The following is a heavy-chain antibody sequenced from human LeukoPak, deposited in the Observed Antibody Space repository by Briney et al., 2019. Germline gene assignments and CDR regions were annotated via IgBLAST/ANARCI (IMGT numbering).Heavy chain of an antibody. CDR3: ARDSTTMVGWFDP. J-gene: IGHJ5*02. D-gene: IGHD4/OR15-4a*01. CDR2: IYHSGST. CDR1: GDSINYYY. V-gene: IGHV4-30-2*01. Sequence: KTSETLSLTCTVSGDSINYYYWSWIRQPPGKGLEWIGYIYHSGSTYYNPSLKSRVTISVDRSKNQFSLKLSSVTAADTAVYYCARDSTTMVGWFDPWGQGTLVTVSS.